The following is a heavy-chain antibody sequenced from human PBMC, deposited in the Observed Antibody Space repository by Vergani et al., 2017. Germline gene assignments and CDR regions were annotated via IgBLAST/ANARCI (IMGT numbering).Heavy chain of an antibody. Sequence: EVQLVESGGGFFQPGGSLRLSCSASGFSFNSYWMHWVRQVPGKGLLWVSRIKSDGSITAYADSVKGRFTISRDNAQNTLYLQMNSLRVEDTAVYYCAKDPGIAAAGPRGWFDPWGQGTLVTVSS. D-gene: IGHD6-13*01. CDR1: GFSFNSYW. CDR3: AKDPGIAAAGPRGWFDP. CDR2: IKSDGSIT. V-gene: IGHV3-74*03. J-gene: IGHJ5*02.